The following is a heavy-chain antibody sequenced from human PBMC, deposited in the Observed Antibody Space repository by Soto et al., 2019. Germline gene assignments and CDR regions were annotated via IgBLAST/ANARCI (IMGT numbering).Heavy chain of an antibody. V-gene: IGHV1-46*01. J-gene: IGHJ4*02. CDR2: VNPSGGHT. CDR3: ARGGHVVVVTAALDY. Sequence: QVQLMQSGAEVKKPGASVKVSCKASGDTFTDYYIHWVRQAPGQGLEWMGTVNPSGGHTTYAQHFLGRVTMTRDTYTSTLSMELTSLTSDDTAIYYCARGGHVVVVTAALDYWGQGTLVTVSS. D-gene: IGHD2-21*02. CDR1: GDTFTDYY.